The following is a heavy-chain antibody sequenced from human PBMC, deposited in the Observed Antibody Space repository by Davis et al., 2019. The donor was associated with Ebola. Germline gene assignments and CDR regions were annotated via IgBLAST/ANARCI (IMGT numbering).Heavy chain of an antibody. CDR1: GFTLSSFD. CDR3: AIGGWTNAFDI. CDR2: IRGIGGAT. D-gene: IGHD2-15*01. J-gene: IGHJ3*02. V-gene: IGHV3-23*01. Sequence: GESLKISCAASGFTLSSFDMTWVRQAPGKGPECVSSIRGIGGATFFADSVQGRFIISKDTSKNTLYRQMNSLRADDTAVYYCAIGGWTNAFDIWGQGTMVTVSS.